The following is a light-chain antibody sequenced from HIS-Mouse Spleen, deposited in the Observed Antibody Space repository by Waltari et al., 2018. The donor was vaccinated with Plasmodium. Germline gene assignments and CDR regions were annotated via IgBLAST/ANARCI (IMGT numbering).Light chain of an antibody. Sequence: SYVLTQPPSVSVAPGQTARITCGGNNLGSKSVTWYHQNPGQAPVLVVYDDSDRPSGIPERFSGSNSGNTATLTISRVEAGDEADYYCQVWDSSSDHPVVFGGGTKLTVL. CDR2: DDS. CDR3: QVWDSSSDHPVV. V-gene: IGLV3-21*02. J-gene: IGLJ2*01. CDR1: NLGSKS.